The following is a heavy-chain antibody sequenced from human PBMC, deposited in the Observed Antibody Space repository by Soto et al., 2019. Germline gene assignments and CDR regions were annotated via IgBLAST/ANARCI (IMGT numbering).Heavy chain of an antibody. D-gene: IGHD4-4*01. CDR2: IKQDESEK. Sequence: GGSLRLSCAASGFTFSSYWMSWVRQARGKGREWVANIKQDESEKYWVDSVKGRLPISRDNSTKSVYRQMNSLRAEDQAVYYCAREGDSYYYYYYGMDVWGQGTTVTVSS. V-gene: IGHV3-7*03. CDR3: AREGDSYYYYYYGMDV. J-gene: IGHJ6*02. CDR1: GFTFSSYW.